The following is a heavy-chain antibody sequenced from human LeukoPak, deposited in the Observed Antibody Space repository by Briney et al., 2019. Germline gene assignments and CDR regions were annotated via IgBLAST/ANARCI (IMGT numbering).Heavy chain of an antibody. D-gene: IGHD2-2*01. CDR1: GYTFTGYY. CDR3: ARGNSTSCWRIDGMDV. Sequence: ASVKVSCKASGYTFTGYYMHWVRQAPGQGLEWMGWINPNSGGTNYAQKFQGWVTMTRDTSISTAHMELSRLRSDDTAVYYCARGNSTSCWRIDGMDVWGKGTTVTVSS. CDR2: INPNSGGT. J-gene: IGHJ6*04. V-gene: IGHV1-2*04.